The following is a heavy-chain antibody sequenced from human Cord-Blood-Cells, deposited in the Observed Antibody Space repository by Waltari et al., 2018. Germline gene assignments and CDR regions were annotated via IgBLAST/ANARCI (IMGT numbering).Heavy chain of an antibody. CDR1: GGSISSSSYY. D-gene: IGHD1-26*01. Sequence: QLQLQESGPGLVKPSETLSLTCTVSGGSISSSSYYWGWIRQPPGKGLEWIGSIYYSGCTYYNPSLKSRVTISVDTSKNQFSLKLSSVTAADTAVYYCARRVGIRIDYWGQGTLVTVSS. V-gene: IGHV4-39*01. J-gene: IGHJ4*01. CDR2: IYYSGCT. CDR3: ARRVGIRIDY.